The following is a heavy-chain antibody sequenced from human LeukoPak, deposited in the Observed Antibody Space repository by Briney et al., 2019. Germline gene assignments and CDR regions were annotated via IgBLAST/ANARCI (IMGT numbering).Heavy chain of an antibody. CDR1: GFTFSSYA. J-gene: IGHJ6*02. CDR3: AREKVVPAATIYYYYGMDV. Sequence: GGSLRLSCAASGFTFSSYAMSWVRQAPGKGLEWVSAISGSGGSTYYADSVKGRFTISRDNSKNSLYLQMNSQRAEDTAVYYCAREKVVPAATIYYYYGMDVWGQGTTVTVSS. D-gene: IGHD2-2*01. CDR2: ISGSGGST. V-gene: IGHV3-23*01.